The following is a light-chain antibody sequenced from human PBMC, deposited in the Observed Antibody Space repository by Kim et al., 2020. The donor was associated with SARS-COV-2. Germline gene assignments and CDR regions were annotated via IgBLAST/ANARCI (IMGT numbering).Light chain of an antibody. J-gene: IGKJ4*01. CDR2: GVS. CDR1: QSINTN. Sequence: EVVLTQSPATLSVSPGDRATLSCRASQSINTNLAWYQQKPGQAPRLLIFGVSIRATGFPARFSGSGSGREFTLTISSLQSEDFAVYYCQQYYKWASVTFGGGTKVDIK. CDR3: QQYYKWASVT. V-gene: IGKV3D-15*01.